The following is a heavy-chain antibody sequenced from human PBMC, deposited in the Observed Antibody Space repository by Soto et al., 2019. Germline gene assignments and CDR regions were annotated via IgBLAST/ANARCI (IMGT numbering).Heavy chain of an antibody. CDR2: ISYDGSNK. Sequence: GGSLRLSCAASGFTFSSYAMHWVRQAPGKGLEWVAVISYDGSNKYYADSVKGRFTISRDNSKNTLYLQMNSLRAEDTAVYYCARDGQQLALDYWGQGTLVTVSS. CDR3: ARDGQQLALDY. V-gene: IGHV3-30-3*01. D-gene: IGHD6-13*01. J-gene: IGHJ4*02. CDR1: GFTFSSYA.